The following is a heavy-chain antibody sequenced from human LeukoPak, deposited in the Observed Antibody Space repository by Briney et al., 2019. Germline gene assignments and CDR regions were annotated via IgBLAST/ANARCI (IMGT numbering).Heavy chain of an antibody. Sequence: PGGSLRLSCAASGFTFINYDMTWVRQAPGKGLEWVSSISSSGDSTYYAGSVKGRFTISRDNSKNTLYVQMNSLRAEDTAVYYRAKDPSFLGTGWYFDVWGRGSLVTVSS. J-gene: IGHJ2*01. CDR3: AKDPSFLGTGWYFDV. D-gene: IGHD3/OR15-3a*01. CDR1: GFTFINYD. CDR2: ISSSGDST. V-gene: IGHV3-23*01.